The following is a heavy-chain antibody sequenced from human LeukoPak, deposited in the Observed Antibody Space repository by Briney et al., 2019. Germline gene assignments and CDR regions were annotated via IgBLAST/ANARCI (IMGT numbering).Heavy chain of an antibody. J-gene: IGHJ4*02. CDR1: RFAFSDFW. CDR3: ATSHDSAGND. D-gene: IGHD2-15*01. CDR2: IRHDGNAK. V-gene: IGHV3-7*01. Sequence: EGSLRLSCAASRFAFSDFWMSWVRQAPGKGLEWVANIRHDGNAKNYVPSVRGRFTISRDNAKNSLYLQMNSLTVEDTAVYYCATSHDSAGNDWGQGTLVTVSS.